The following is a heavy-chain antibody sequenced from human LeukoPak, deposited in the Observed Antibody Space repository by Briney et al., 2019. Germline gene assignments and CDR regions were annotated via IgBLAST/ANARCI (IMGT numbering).Heavy chain of an antibody. CDR3: ARDPGIVGAILYYFDY. CDR1: GFTFSSYA. J-gene: IGHJ4*02. CDR2: ISYDGSNK. V-gene: IGHV3-30-3*01. D-gene: IGHD1-26*01. Sequence: PGRSLRLSCAASGFTFSSYAMHWVRQAPGKGLEWVAVISYDGSNKYYADSVKGRFTISRDNSKNTLYLQMNSLRAEDTAVYYCARDPGIVGAILYYFDYWGQGTLVTVSS.